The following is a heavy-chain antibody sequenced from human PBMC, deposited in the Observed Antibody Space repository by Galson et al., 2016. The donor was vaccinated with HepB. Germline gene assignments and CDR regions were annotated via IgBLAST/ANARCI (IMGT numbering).Heavy chain of an antibody. Sequence: SCAASGFTFTTYWMSWVRQAPGKGLEWVANIKQDGSEKYYVDSVKGRFTISRDNAKNSLYLQMNSLRAEDTAVYYCAQYYYDSSGYVEYFQNWGQGSRVTVSS. CDR3: AQYYYDSSGYVEYFQN. V-gene: IGHV3-7*03. CDR1: GFTFTTYW. J-gene: IGHJ1*01. D-gene: IGHD3-22*01. CDR2: IKQDGSEK.